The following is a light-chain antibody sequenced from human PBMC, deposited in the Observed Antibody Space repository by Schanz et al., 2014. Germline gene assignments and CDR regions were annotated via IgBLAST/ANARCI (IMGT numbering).Light chain of an antibody. CDR1: QSVSSSY. J-gene: IGKJ1*01. Sequence: EIVLTQSPGTVSLSPGERATLSCRASQSVSSSYLAWHQQKPGQAPRLLIFGASSRATGIPDRFSGSGSGTDFTLTISRLEPEDVAVYYCQQYGGSRTFGQGTKVEIK. CDR3: QQYGGSRT. V-gene: IGKV3-20*01. CDR2: GAS.